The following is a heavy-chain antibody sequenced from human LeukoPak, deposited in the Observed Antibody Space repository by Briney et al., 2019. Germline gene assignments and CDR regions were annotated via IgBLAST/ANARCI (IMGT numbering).Heavy chain of an antibody. J-gene: IGHJ4*02. CDR1: GYTLTELS. V-gene: IGHV1-24*01. Sequence: ASVKVSCKVSGYTLTELSMHWVRQAPGKGLEWMGGFDPEDGETIYAQKFQGRVTMTEDTSTDTAYMELSSLRSEDTAVYYCATILLALDYYDSSGYYPNWGQGTLVTVSS. D-gene: IGHD3-22*01. CDR2: FDPEDGET. CDR3: ATILLALDYYDSSGYYPN.